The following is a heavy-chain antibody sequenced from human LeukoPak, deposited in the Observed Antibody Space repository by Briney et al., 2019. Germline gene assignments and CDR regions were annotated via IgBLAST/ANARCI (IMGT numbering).Heavy chain of an antibody. D-gene: IGHD1-26*01. V-gene: IGHV3-30-3*01. Sequence: PGRSLRLSCAASGFTFSSHAMHWVRQAPGKGLEWVAVISYDGSNKYYADSVKGRFTIPRDNSKNTLYLQMNSLRAEDTAVYYCARSLVGAFDYWGQGTLVTVSS. J-gene: IGHJ4*02. CDR1: GFTFSSHA. CDR3: ARSLVGAFDY. CDR2: ISYDGSNK.